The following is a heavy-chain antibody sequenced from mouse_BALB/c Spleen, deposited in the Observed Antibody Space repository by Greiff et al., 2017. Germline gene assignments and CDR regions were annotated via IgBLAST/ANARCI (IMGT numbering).Heavy chain of an antibody. V-gene: IGHV5-17*02. Sequence: EVKVVESGGGLVQPGGSRKLSCAASGFTFSSFGMHWVRQAPEKGLEWVAYISSGSSTIYYADTVKGRFTISRDNPKNTLFLQMTSLRSEDTAMYYCAKSYDGYYGGAMDYWGQGTSVTVSS. D-gene: IGHD2-3*01. J-gene: IGHJ4*01. CDR2: ISSGSSTI. CDR1: GFTFSSFG. CDR3: AKSYDGYYGGAMDY.